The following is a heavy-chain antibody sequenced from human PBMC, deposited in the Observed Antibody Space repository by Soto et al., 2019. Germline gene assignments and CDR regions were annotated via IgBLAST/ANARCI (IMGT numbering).Heavy chain of an antibody. V-gene: IGHV4-39*01. Sequence: SETLSLTCTVSGGSISSSSYYWGWIRQPPGKGLEWIGSIYYSGSTYYNPSLKSRVTISVDTSKNQFSLKLSSVTAADTAVYYCASKVATPDLHAFDIWGQGTMVTVSS. CDR3: ASKVATPDLHAFDI. CDR2: IYYSGST. CDR1: GGSISSSSYY. D-gene: IGHD5-12*01. J-gene: IGHJ3*02.